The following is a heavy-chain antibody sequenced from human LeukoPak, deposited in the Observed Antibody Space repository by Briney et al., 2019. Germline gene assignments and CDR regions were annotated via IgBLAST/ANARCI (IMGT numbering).Heavy chain of an antibody. D-gene: IGHD2-15*01. CDR1: GFTFSSYA. CDR3: AKHSAASCYSPLDY. CDR2: ISGSGDST. Sequence: GGSLRLSCAASGFTFSSYAMSWVRQAPGKGLEWVSAISGSGDSTYYGDSVKGRFTISRDNSKNTLYLQLNRLRADDAAVYYCAKHSAASCYSPLDYWGQGTLVTVSS. J-gene: IGHJ4*02. V-gene: IGHV3-23*01.